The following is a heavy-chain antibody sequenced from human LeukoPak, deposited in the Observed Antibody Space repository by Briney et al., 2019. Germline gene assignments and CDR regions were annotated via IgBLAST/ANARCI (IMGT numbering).Heavy chain of an antibody. D-gene: IGHD3-22*01. V-gene: IGHV1-2*02. CDR1: GYTFTRYY. J-gene: IGHJ4*02. Sequence: ASVKVSRKASGYTFTRYYMHWVRQPPGQGLEWMGWINPNSGGTNYAQKFQGRVTMTRDTSISTAYMELSRLRSDDTAVYYCARVGYYDSSGYVDYWGQGTLVTVSS. CDR2: INPNSGGT. CDR3: ARVGYYDSSGYVDY.